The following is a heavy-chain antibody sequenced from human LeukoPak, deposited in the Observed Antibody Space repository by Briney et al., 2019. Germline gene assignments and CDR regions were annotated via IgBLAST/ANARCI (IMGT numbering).Heavy chain of an antibody. D-gene: IGHD4-17*01. CDR2: INQDGSEK. V-gene: IGHV3-7*01. J-gene: IGHJ4*02. CDR1: GFTFSSYW. Sequence: GGSLRLSCAASGFTFSSYWMSWVRQAPGKGLERVAHINQDGSEKHFVDSVEGRFTISRDNAANSLFLQMNSLRAEDTAVYYCAREYDYGVSRADYWGQGTLVTVSS. CDR3: AREYDYGVSRADY.